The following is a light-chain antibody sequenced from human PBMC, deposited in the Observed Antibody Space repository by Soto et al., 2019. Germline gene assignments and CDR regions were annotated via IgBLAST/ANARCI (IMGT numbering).Light chain of an antibody. V-gene: IGLV2-11*01. J-gene: IGLJ2*01. CDR3: CSYAGSSYVV. CDR1: SSDVGGYNY. Sequence: QSALTQPRSVSGSPGQSVTISCTGTSSDVGGYNYVSWYQQHPGKAPKLMIYDVSKRPSGVPDRFSGSKSGNTASLTISGLQAEDGADYYCCSYAGSSYVVFGGGTKLTVL. CDR2: DVS.